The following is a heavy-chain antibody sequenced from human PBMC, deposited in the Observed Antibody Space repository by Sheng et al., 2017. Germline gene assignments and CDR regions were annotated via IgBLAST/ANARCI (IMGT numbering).Heavy chain of an antibody. CDR1: GGSFSGYY. J-gene: IGHJ4*02. D-gene: IGHD3-9*01. V-gene: IGHV4-34*01. CDR2: INHSGST. Sequence: QVQLQQWGAGLLKPSETLSLTCAVYGGSFSGYYWSWIRQPPGKGLEWIGEINHSGSTNYNPSLKSRVTISVDTSKNQFSLKLSSVTAADTAVYYCARGNILTGRHFSYYFDYWGQGTLVTVSS. CDR3: ARGNILTGRHFSYYFDY.